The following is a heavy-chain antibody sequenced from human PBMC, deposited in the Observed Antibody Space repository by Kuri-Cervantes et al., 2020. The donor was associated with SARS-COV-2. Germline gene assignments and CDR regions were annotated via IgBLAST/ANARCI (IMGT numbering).Heavy chain of an antibody. J-gene: IGHJ6*04. D-gene: IGHD1-14*01. CDR3: ARENPNNYYYHMDV. V-gene: IGHV3-30-3*01. CDR2: ISYDGSNK. Sequence: GGSLRLSCAASGFTFSSYAMHWVRQAPGKGLEWVAVISYDGSNKYYADSVKGRFTISRDNSKNTLYLQMNSLRVEDTAVYYCARENPNNYYYHMDVWGKGTTVTVSS. CDR1: GFTFSSYA.